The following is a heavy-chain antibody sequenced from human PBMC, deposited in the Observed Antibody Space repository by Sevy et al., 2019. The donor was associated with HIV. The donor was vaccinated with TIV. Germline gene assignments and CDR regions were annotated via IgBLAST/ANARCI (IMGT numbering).Heavy chain of an antibody. CDR2: ISYDGSNK. Sequence: GGSLRLSCAASGFTFSSYAMHWVRQAPGKGLEWVAVISYDGSNKYYADSVKGRFTISRDNSKKTLYLQMNSLRAEDTAVYYCARGDMVVVVAADGMDIWGKGITVTAFS. J-gene: IGHJ6*04. D-gene: IGHD2-15*01. CDR3: ARGDMVVVVAADGMDI. CDR1: GFTFSSYA. V-gene: IGHV3-30-3*01.